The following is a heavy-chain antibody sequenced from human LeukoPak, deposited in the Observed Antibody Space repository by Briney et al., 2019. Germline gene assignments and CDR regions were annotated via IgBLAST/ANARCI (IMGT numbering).Heavy chain of an antibody. J-gene: IGHJ5*02. Sequence: PSETLSLTCTVSGASNNSYYWSWIRQTPGKGLEWIGYTHPSGNTNYSPSLKSRVTISMDTSTNQFSLKLKSVTAADTAVYFCARKAPRKGWFDPWGRGTLVNVSS. V-gene: IGHV4-4*09. CDR3: ARKAPRKGWFDP. CDR2: THPSGNT. CDR1: GASNNSYY.